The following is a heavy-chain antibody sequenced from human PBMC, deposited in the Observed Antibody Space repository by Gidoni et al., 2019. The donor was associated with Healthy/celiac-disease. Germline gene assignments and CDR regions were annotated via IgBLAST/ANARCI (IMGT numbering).Heavy chain of an antibody. CDR2: ISGSGGST. CDR1: GFTFSSYA. V-gene: IGHV3-23*01. CDR3: AKDLGITMIVVVNHPDAFDI. J-gene: IGHJ3*02. D-gene: IGHD3-22*01. Sequence: EVQLLESGGGLVQPGGSLRLSCAASGFTFSSYALPWVRQAPGKGLEWVSAISGSGGSTYYADSVKGRFTISRDNSKNTLYLQMNSLRAEDTAVYYCAKDLGITMIVVVNHPDAFDIWGQGTMVTVSS.